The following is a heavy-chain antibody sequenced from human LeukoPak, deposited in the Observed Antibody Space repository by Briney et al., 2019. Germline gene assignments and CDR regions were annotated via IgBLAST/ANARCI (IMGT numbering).Heavy chain of an antibody. CDR1: GDSISSYY. CDR2: IYYSGST. Sequence: SETLSLTCTVSGDSISSYYWSWIRQPPGKGLEWIGYIYYSGSTNYNPSLKSRVTISVDTSKNQFSLRLSSVTAADTAVYYCARVTGYVMEDYFDYWGQGTLVTVSS. J-gene: IGHJ4*02. V-gene: IGHV4-59*01. D-gene: IGHD6-13*01. CDR3: ARVTGYVMEDYFDY.